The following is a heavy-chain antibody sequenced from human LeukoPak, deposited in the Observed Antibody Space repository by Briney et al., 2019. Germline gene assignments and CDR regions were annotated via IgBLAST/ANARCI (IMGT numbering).Heavy chain of an antibody. CDR3: ARDQIKYVGGDGYSGFDY. J-gene: IGHJ4*01. CDR2: IKQDGSEK. V-gene: IGHV3-7*04. D-gene: IGHD2-21*02. Sequence: GGSLRLSCAASGFTFSSYWMSWVRQAPGKGLEWVANIKQDGSEKYYVDSVKGRFTISRDNAKNSLYLQMNSLRAEDTAVYYGARDQIKYVGGDGYSGFDYWGQEPWSPSPQ. CDR1: GFTFSSYW.